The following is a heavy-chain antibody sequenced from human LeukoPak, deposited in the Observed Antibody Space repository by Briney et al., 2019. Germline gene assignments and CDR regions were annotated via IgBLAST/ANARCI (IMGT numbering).Heavy chain of an antibody. CDR3: ARGAYGSGSYYNYYGMDV. D-gene: IGHD3-10*01. Sequence: GESLKISCKGSGYSFGNRWIGWVRQMPGKGLEWMGIIYPDDSDTIYSPSFEGQVTISADKSISTAYLQWSSLKASDTPMYYCARGAYGSGSYYNYYGMDVWGQGTTVTVSS. CDR1: GYSFGNRW. CDR2: IYPDDSDT. J-gene: IGHJ6*02. V-gene: IGHV5-51*01.